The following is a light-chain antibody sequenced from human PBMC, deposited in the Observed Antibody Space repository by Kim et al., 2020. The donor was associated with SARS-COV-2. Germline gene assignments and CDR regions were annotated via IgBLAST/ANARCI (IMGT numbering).Light chain of an antibody. CDR2: RAS. J-gene: IGKJ1*01. CDR3: HQYKSQST. CDR1: QSISRW. Sequence: SALLGDTVTITVRASQSISRWLAWYQQKPGKAPNLLIHRASDLQSGVPSRFSGSGSETDFTLTINSLQPDDFATYYCHQYKSQSTFGQGTKVDIK. V-gene: IGKV1-5*03.